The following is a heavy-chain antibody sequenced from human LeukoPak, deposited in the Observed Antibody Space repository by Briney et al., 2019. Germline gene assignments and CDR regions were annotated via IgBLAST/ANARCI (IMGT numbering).Heavy chain of an antibody. V-gene: IGHV4-4*02. D-gene: IGHD6-19*01. Sequence: NPSETLSLTCAVSGGSISSSNWWSWVRQPPGKGLEWIGEIYHSGSTNYNPSLKSRVTISVDKSKNQFSLKLSSVTAADTAMYYRARVAVARLAYFDYWGQGTLVTVSS. CDR2: IYHSGST. CDR1: GGSISSSNW. J-gene: IGHJ4*02. CDR3: ARVAVARLAYFDY.